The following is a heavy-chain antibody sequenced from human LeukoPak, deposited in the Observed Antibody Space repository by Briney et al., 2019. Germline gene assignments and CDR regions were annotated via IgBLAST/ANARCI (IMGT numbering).Heavy chain of an antibody. V-gene: IGHV3-23*01. D-gene: IGHD2-2*01. Sequence: PGGSLRLSCAASGFTFSSYAMSWVRQAPGKGLEWASAISGSGGSTYYADSVKGRFTISRDNSKNTLYLQMNSLRAEDTAVYYCAKDGSIVVVPAASHFDYWGQGTLVTVSS. CDR1: GFTFSSYA. CDR2: ISGSGGST. CDR3: AKDGSIVVVPAASHFDY. J-gene: IGHJ4*02.